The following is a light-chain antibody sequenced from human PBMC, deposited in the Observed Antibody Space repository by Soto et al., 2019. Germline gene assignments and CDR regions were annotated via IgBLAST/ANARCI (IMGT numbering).Light chain of an antibody. Sequence: QSALTQPASVSGSPGQSITNSCTGTSSDVGAYNRVSWSQQHPGKAPKLMIYEVSNRPSGVSDRFSGSKSGNTASLTISGLQPEDEAHYYCTSFTSSNTWVFGGGTKLTVL. J-gene: IGLJ3*02. CDR3: TSFTSSNTWV. CDR2: EVS. V-gene: IGLV2-14*01. CDR1: SSDVGAYNR.